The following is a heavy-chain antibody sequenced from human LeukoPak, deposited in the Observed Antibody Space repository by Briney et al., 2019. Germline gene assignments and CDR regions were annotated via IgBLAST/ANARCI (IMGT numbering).Heavy chain of an antibody. Sequence: SETLSLTCTVSGGSISSYYWSWIRQPPGRGLEWIGYLCYSGSTSYNPSLKSRVTISVDTSKNQFSLKLSSVTAADTAVYYCARGSGYCSSTSCSYYYGMDVWGQGTTVTVSS. V-gene: IGHV4-59*01. J-gene: IGHJ6*02. CDR3: ARGSGYCSSTSCSYYYGMDV. D-gene: IGHD2-2*01. CDR1: GGSISSYY. CDR2: LCYSGST.